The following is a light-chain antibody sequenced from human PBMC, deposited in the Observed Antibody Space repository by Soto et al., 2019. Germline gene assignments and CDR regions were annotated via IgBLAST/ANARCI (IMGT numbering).Light chain of an antibody. CDR1: HSISSW. V-gene: IGKV1-5*01. CDR2: DAS. CDR3: QQYNSYSGT. Sequence: DIQMTQSPSSLSASVGDRVTITCRASHSISSWLAWYQQKPGKAPKLLIYDASSLESGVPSSFSGSGSGTEFPLPISSLQPDDFATYSCQQYNSYSGTFGQGTKV. J-gene: IGKJ1*01.